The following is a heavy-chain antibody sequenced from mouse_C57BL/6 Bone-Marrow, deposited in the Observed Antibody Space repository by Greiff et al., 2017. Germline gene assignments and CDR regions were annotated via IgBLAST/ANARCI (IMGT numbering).Heavy chain of an antibody. CDR1: GYTFTSYW. V-gene: IGHV1-69*01. Sequence: QVQLQQPGAELVMPGASVKLSCKASGYTFTSYWMHWVKQRPGQGLEWIGEIDPSDSYTNYNQKFKGKSTLTVDKSSSTAYMQLSSLTSEDSAVYYCAREPIYYDDDGYYFDYWGQGTTLTVSS. CDR2: IDPSDSYT. CDR3: AREPIYYDDDGYYFDY. D-gene: IGHD2-4*01. J-gene: IGHJ2*01.